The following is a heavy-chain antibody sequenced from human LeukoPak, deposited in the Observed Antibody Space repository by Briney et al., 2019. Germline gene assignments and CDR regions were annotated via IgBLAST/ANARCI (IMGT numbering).Heavy chain of an antibody. CDR2: IWYDGSNK. Sequence: GGSLRLSCAASGFTFSSYGMHWVRQAPGKGLEWVAVIWYDGSNKYYADSVKGRFTISRDNSKNTLYLQMNSLRAEDTAVYYCARGPINEYYFDYWGQGTLVTVSS. V-gene: IGHV3-33*01. CDR1: GFTFSSYG. CDR3: ARGPINEYYFDY. D-gene: IGHD5-12*01. J-gene: IGHJ4*02.